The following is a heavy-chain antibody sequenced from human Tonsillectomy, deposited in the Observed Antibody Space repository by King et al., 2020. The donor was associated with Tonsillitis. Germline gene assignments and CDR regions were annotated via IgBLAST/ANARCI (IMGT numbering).Heavy chain of an antibody. CDR3: ARRPYLWHAFDI. J-gene: IGHJ3*02. V-gene: IGHV4-39*07. D-gene: IGHD3-10*01. CDR2: IFYSGST. CDR1: GDSISSSGYY. Sequence: QLQESGPGLVKPSETLSLTCTVSGDSISSSGYYWGWVRQPPGKGLQWIGSIFYSGSTYYNPSLKSRVTISRDTSKNLFSLQLTSVTAADTAVYYCARRPYLWHAFDIWGQGTMVTVSS.